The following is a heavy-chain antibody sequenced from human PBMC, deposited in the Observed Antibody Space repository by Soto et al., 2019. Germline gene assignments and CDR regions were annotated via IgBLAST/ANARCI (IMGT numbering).Heavy chain of an antibody. CDR1: GFTFSNFA. Sequence: QVQLVESGGGVVQPGGSLRLSCAASGFTFSNFAMYWVRQAPGKGLEWVAVILYDGSNQYYADSVKGRFTISRDNSKNTLYLQMSSLRAEDTAVYYCAKDLLWFAEIPEHFDYWGQGTLVTVSS. CDR2: ILYDGSNQ. J-gene: IGHJ4*02. D-gene: IGHD3-10*01. V-gene: IGHV3-30*18. CDR3: AKDLLWFAEIPEHFDY.